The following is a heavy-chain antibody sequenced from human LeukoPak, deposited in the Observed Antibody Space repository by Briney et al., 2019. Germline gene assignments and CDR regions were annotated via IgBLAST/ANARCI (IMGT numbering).Heavy chain of an antibody. Sequence: GGSLRLSCAASGIIFSNYWMHWVRQAPGKGLAWVSRINTDGSSTSYADSVKGRFTISRDNAKNTLYLQMNSLRPEDTSVYFCARSPTSWYFDYWGQGTLVTVSS. CDR2: INTDGSST. CDR3: ARSPTSWYFDY. V-gene: IGHV3-74*01. CDR1: GIIFSNYW. D-gene: IGHD2-2*01. J-gene: IGHJ4*02.